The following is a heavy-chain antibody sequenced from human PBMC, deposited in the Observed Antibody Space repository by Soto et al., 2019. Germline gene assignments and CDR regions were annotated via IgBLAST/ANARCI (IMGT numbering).Heavy chain of an antibody. V-gene: IGHV3-23*01. CDR1: GFTFSSYA. D-gene: IGHD3-3*01. Sequence: HPGGSLRLSCAASGFTFSSYAMSWVRQAPGKGLEWVSAISGSGGSTYYADSVKGRFTISRDNSKNTLYLQMNSLRAEDTAVYYCAKGIPGYYDFWSGYSSGYYYYMDVWGKGTTVTVSS. J-gene: IGHJ6*03. CDR3: AKGIPGYYDFWSGYSSGYYYYMDV. CDR2: ISGSGGST.